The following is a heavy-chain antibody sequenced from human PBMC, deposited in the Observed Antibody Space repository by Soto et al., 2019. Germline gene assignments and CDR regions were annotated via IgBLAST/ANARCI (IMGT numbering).Heavy chain of an antibody. D-gene: IGHD3-9*01. V-gene: IGHV4-39*07. J-gene: IGHJ4*02. CDR1: GDSISNSRFY. Sequence: SETLSLTCSVSGDSISNSRFYWAWIRQPPGEGLEWIGSIYHTGNAYYNPSLKSRVTISVDTSKNQFSLKLSSVTAADTAVYYCARGLRPRYFDWLLRGFDYWGQGTLVTVSS. CDR2: IYHTGNA. CDR3: ARGLRPRYFDWLLRGFDY.